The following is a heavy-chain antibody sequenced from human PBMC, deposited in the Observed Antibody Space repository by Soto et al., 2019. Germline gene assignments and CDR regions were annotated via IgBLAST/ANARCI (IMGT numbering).Heavy chain of an antibody. D-gene: IGHD3-3*01. CDR2: IYYSGST. CDR3: ARRGSAYDFWSGEHFDD. V-gene: IGHV4-59*01. J-gene: IGHJ4*02. Sequence: SETLSLTCTVSGGSISSYYWSWIRQPPGKGLEWIGYIYYSGSTNYNPSLKSRVTISVDTSKNQFSLKLSSVTAADTAVYYCARRGSAYDFWSGEHFDDWGQGTLVTVSS. CDR1: GGSISSYY.